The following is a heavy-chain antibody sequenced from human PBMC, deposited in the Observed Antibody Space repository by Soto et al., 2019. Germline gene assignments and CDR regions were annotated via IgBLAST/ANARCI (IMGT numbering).Heavy chain of an antibody. V-gene: IGHV3-21*01. D-gene: IGHD6-13*01. Sequence: GGSLRLSCAASGLTFSSYRMNWVRKAPGKGLEWVSSISSSSSYIYYADSVKGRFTISRDNAKNSLFLQMNSLRAEDTAVYFCARGIRVGIAAAGGYWGQGTLVTVSS. CDR2: ISSSSSYI. CDR1: GLTFSSYR. CDR3: ARGIRVGIAAAGGY. J-gene: IGHJ4*02.